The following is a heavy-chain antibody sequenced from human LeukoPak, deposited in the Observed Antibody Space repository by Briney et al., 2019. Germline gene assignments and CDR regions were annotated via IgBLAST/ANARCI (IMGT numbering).Heavy chain of an antibody. CDR1: GFTVSTYY. J-gene: IGHJ4*02. Sequence: PGGSLRLSCAASGFTVSTYYMTWVRQAPGKGLECVSVIYCGGSTNYADSVEGRFTVSRDNSKNTLYLQMNSLRAEDTAMYYCARGLGYCTSTTCLLPFDYWGQGTLVTVSS. CDR3: ARGLGYCTSTTCLLPFDY. D-gene: IGHD2-2*01. CDR2: IYCGGST. V-gene: IGHV3-53*01.